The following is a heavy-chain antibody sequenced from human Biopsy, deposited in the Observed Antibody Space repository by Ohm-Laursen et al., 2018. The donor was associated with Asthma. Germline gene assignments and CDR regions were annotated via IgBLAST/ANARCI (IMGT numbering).Heavy chain of an antibody. CDR3: ARAVDYSHYYGIDV. Sequence: GASVKVSCKTSGYTFNSAGITWVRQAPGQGLEWMGWISVYNGNTKVAQKLQDRVTMITDTSTSTAYMELRSLRSDDTAVYFCARAVDYSHYYGIDVWGRGTTVTVS. V-gene: IGHV1-18*01. D-gene: IGHD3-10*01. CDR1: GYTFNSAG. J-gene: IGHJ6*02. CDR2: ISVYNGNT.